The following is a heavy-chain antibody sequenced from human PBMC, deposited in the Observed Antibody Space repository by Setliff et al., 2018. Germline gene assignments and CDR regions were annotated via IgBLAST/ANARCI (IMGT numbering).Heavy chain of an antibody. CDR1: GGTFSSYD. D-gene: IGHD2-2*02. CDR2: IIPIFGTA. CDR3: ARDSRGLVPAAIEGSYYYYGMDV. Sequence: SVKVSCKASGGTFSSYDISWVRQAPGQGLEWMGGIIPIFGTANYAQKFQGRVTITADESTSTAYMELSSLRSEDTAVYYCARDSRGLVPAAIEGSYYYYGMDVWGQGTTVTVSS. J-gene: IGHJ6*02. V-gene: IGHV1-69*13.